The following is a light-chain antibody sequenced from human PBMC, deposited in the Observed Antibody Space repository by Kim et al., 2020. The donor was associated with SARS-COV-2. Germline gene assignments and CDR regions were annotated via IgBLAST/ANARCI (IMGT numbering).Light chain of an antibody. V-gene: IGKV1-5*03. J-gene: IGKJ1*01. Sequence: DVQMTQSPSTLSASVGDRVTITCRASQGIDSWLAWYQQKPGKAPKLLIYKASSLESGAPSRFSGSGSGTEFTLTITNLQPDDFATYDCQQYNSPSTFGQGTKVEI. CDR1: QGIDSW. CDR3: QQYNSPST. CDR2: KAS.